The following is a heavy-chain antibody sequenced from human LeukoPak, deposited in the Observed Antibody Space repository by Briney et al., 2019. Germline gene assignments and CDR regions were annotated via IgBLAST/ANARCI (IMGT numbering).Heavy chain of an antibody. Sequence: GESLKISCKVSGYSFPSYWITWVRQVPGKGLEWMGRIAPSDSYTNYNPSFEGHVTMSVEKSITTVYLQWSSLKASDTAMYYCVRQPPGVYDTTQTWFDPWGQGTLVTVSS. V-gene: IGHV5-10-1*01. D-gene: IGHD3-22*01. CDR3: VRQPPGVYDTTQTWFDP. CDR1: GYSFPSYW. CDR2: IAPSDSYT. J-gene: IGHJ5*02.